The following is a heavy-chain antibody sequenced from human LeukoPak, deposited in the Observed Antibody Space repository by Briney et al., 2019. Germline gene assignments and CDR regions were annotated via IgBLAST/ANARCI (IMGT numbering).Heavy chain of an antibody. D-gene: IGHD1-26*01. CDR2: IYSGGST. J-gene: IGHJ4*02. V-gene: IGHV3-66*01. CDR1: GFTVSSNY. CDR3: ARDSGASGSYSPFDY. Sequence: PGGSLRLSCAAPGFTVSSNYMSWVRQAPGKGLEWVSIIYSGGSTYYADSVKGRFTISRDNAKNSLYLQMNSLRAEDTAVYYCARDSGASGSYSPFDYWGQGTLVTVSS.